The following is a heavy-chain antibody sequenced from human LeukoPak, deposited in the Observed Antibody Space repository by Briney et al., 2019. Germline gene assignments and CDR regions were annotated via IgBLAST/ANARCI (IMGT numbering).Heavy chain of an antibody. V-gene: IGHV1-2*02. CDR2: NNPTSGST. D-gene: IGHD5-12*01. Sequence: ASVKVSCKASGYIFTGYYLHWVRQAPGQGLEWMGWNNPTSGSTNYAQKFQGRVTMTRDTSISTAYMELSRLRSDDTAVYYCARGPGGGYDWLGYWGQGTLVTVSS. CDR3: ARGPGGGYDWLGY. J-gene: IGHJ4*02. CDR1: GYIFTGYY.